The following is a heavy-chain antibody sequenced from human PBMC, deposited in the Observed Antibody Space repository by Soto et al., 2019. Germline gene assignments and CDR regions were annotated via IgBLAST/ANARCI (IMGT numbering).Heavy chain of an antibody. CDR3: VKDWSGDKCPCMDV. J-gene: IGHJ6*02. CDR2: ITDSGGST. Sequence: GGSLRLSCAASEFTFSSYAMTWVRQAPGKGLEWVASITDSGGSTYYADSVKGRLTISRDNSENTVHLQMNGLRAEDTAIYYCVKDWSGDKCPCMDVWGQGTTVTVSS. D-gene: IGHD3-3*01. V-gene: IGHV3-23*01. CDR1: EFTFSSYA.